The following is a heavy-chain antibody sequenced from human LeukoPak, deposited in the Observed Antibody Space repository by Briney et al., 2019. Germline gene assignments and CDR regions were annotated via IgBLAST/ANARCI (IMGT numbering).Heavy chain of an antibody. CDR3: ARLREDIVVVPAAMLNWFDP. V-gene: IGHV1-18*04. Sequence: ASVKVSCKTSGYTFTSYGISWVRQAPGQGLEWMGWISAYNGNTNYAQKLQGRVTMTTDTSTSTAYMELRSLRSGDTAVYYCARLREDIVVVPAAMLNWFDPWGQGTLVTVSS. CDR1: GYTFTSYG. D-gene: IGHD2-2*01. J-gene: IGHJ5*02. CDR2: ISAYNGNT.